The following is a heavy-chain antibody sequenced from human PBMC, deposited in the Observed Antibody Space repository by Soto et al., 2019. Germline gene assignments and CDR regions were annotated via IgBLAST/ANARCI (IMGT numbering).Heavy chain of an antibody. CDR3: ARHSRIATPLGS. J-gene: IGHJ4*02. Sequence: GESLKISCKGSGYRFTNDLITWVRQMPGKGLEWMGRIDPSDSHTKYSPSFEGHVTISADNSITSVYLQWSSLKASDTAMYYCARHSRIATPLGSWGQGTLVTVSS. CDR2: IDPSDSHT. V-gene: IGHV5-10-1*01. D-gene: IGHD6-6*01. CDR1: GYRFTNDL.